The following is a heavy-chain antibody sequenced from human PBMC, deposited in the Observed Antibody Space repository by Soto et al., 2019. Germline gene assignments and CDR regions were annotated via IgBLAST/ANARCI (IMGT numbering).Heavy chain of an antibody. V-gene: IGHV4-59*01. J-gene: IGHJ4*02. CDR2: IYYSGST. CDR1: GGAISSYD. CDR3: ARGGGNLDY. Sequence: PSETLSLTCTVSGGAISSYDWSWIRQPPGKGLKWIGDIYYSGSTNYNPSLKSRVTIAGDTGKNQFSLKLSSVPSAPSAVSYCARGGGNLDYWGQGALVAVSS. D-gene: IGHD2-15*01.